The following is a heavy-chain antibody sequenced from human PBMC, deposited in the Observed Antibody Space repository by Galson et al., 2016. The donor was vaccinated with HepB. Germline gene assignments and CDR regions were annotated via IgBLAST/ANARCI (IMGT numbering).Heavy chain of an antibody. CDR2: INQDGSEK. D-gene: IGHD3-9*01. CDR1: GFTFTTYW. J-gene: IGHJ4*02. V-gene: IGHV3-7*01. CDR3: AKNDILAGYSAFDY. Sequence: SLRLSCAASGFTFTTYWMVWVRQAPGKGLEWVANINQDGSEKYHVDSVKGRFTISRDNSKNTLSLQMNSLRAEDTAVYYCAKNDILAGYSAFDYWGQGTLVTVSS.